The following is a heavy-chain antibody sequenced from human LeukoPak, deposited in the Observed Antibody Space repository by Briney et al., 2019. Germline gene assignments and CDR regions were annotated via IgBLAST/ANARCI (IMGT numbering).Heavy chain of an antibody. D-gene: IGHD3-9*01. CDR3: ASRITIFERGPAAPFDP. CDR1: GGSIGSSSYY. CDR2: IYYSGST. V-gene: IGHV4-39*01. J-gene: IGHJ5*02. Sequence: TSETLSLTCTVSGGSIGSSSYYWGWIRQPPGKGLEWTGSIYYSGSTYYNPSLKSRVTISVDTSKNQFSLRLSSVTAADTAVYYCASRITIFERGPAAPFDPWGQGTLVTVSS.